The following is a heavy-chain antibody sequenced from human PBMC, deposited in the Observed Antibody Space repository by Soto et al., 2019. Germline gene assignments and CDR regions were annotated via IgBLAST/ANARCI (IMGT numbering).Heavy chain of an antibody. Sequence: GASVKVSCKASGGTFSSYPINSVRQAPGQGLEWMGGIIPIFGTANYAQKFQGRVTITADKSTSTACMELSSLTSEDTAVYYCWYSSGCYISYWGQGTLVTLSS. CDR2: IIPIFGTA. J-gene: IGHJ4*02. D-gene: IGHD6-19*01. V-gene: IGHV1-69*06. CDR1: GGTFSSYP. CDR3: WYSSGCYISY.